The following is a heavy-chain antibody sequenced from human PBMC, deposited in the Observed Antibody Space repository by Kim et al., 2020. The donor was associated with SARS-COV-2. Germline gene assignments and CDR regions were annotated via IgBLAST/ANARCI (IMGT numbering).Heavy chain of an antibody. CDR1: GGTFSSYT. D-gene: IGHD5-18*01. Sequence: SVKVSCKASGGTFSSYTISWVRQAPGQGLEWMGRIIPILGIANYAQKFQGRVTITADKSTSTAYMELSSLRSEDTAVYYCASHVDTYYYYYGMDVWGQGTTVTVSS. J-gene: IGHJ6*02. V-gene: IGHV1-69*02. CDR2: IIPILGIA. CDR3: ASHVDTYYYYYGMDV.